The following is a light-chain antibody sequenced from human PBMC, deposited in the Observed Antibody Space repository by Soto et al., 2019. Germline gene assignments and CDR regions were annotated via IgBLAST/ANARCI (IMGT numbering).Light chain of an antibody. J-gene: IGLJ1*01. V-gene: IGLV2-8*01. CDR1: SSDVGGYNY. CDR2: EVS. Sequence: QSVLTQPPSASGSPGQSVTISCTGTSSDVGGYNYVSWYQQHPGKAPKLMIYEVSKRPSGVTDRFSGSKSGNTAYLTVSGLQAEDESDYYCSSYAGSNTVYVFGTGTKLTVL. CDR3: SSYAGSNTVYV.